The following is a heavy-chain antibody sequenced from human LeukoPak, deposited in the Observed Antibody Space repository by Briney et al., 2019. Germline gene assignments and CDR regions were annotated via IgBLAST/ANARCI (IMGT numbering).Heavy chain of an antibody. Sequence: PGGSLRLSCAASGFTFSSYWMSWVRQAPGKGLEWVANIKQDGSEKYYVDSVKGRFTISRDNAENSLYLQMNSLRAEDTAVYYCARDSIHYYDSSGYSLDYWGQGTLVTVSS. D-gene: IGHD3-22*01. CDR2: IKQDGSEK. J-gene: IGHJ4*02. V-gene: IGHV3-7*01. CDR3: ARDSIHYYDSSGYSLDY. CDR1: GFTFSSYW.